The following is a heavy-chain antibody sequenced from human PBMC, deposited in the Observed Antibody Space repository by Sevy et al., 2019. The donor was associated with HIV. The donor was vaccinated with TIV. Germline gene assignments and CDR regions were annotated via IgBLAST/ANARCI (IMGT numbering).Heavy chain of an antibody. J-gene: IGHJ3*02. CDR1: GFTFSSYW. D-gene: IGHD3-10*01. CDR3: ARDMVRGVIGSVFDI. Sequence: GGSLRLSCAASGFTFSSYWMHWVRQAPGKGLVWVSRINSDGSSTSYADSVKGRFTISRDNAKNTLYLQMNSLRAEDTAVYYSARDMVRGVIGSVFDIWGQGTMVTVSS. V-gene: IGHV3-74*01. CDR2: INSDGSST.